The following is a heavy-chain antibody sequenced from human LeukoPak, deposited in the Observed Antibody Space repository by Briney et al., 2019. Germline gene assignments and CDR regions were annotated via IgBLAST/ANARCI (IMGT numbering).Heavy chain of an antibody. Sequence: GGSLRLSCAASGFTFSSYSMNWVRQAPGKGLEWVSSISSSSSYIYYADSVKGRFTISRDNAKNSLYLQMNSLRAEDTAAYYCASLYSSSWSEPGAHFDYWGQGTLVTVSS. CDR2: ISSSSSYI. CDR3: ASLYSSSWSEPGAHFDY. D-gene: IGHD6-13*01. J-gene: IGHJ4*02. CDR1: GFTFSSYS. V-gene: IGHV3-21*01.